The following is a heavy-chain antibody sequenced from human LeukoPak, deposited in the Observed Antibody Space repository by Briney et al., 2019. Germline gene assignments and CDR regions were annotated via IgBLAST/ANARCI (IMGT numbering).Heavy chain of an antibody. CDR3: ARGITFDY. D-gene: IGHD1-20*01. V-gene: IGHV3-7*01. CDR1: GFTFSSYA. J-gene: IGHJ4*02. CDR2: IKQDGSEK. Sequence: PGGSLRLSCAASGFTFSSYAMHWVRQAPGKGLEWVANIKQDGSEKYYVDSVKGRFTISRDNAKNSLYLQMNSLRAEDTAVYYCARGITFDYWGQGTLDTVSS.